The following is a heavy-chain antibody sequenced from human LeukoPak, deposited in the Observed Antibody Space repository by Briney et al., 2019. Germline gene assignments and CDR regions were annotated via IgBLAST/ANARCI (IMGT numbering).Heavy chain of an antibody. V-gene: IGHV4-38-2*02. J-gene: IGHJ4*02. CDR3: ARDLDYYGSGTPLYFDY. D-gene: IGHD3-10*01. CDR2: IYHSGST. Sequence: SETLSLTCTVSGGSISNYYWGWIRQPPGKGLEWIGSIYHSGSTYYNPSLKSRVTISVDTSKNQFSLKLSSVTAADTAVYYCARDLDYYGSGTPLYFDYWGQGTLVTVSS. CDR1: GGSISNYY.